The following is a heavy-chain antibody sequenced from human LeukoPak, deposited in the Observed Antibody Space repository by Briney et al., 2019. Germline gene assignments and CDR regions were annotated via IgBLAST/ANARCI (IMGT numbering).Heavy chain of an antibody. J-gene: IGHJ4*02. V-gene: IGHV1-2*02. D-gene: IGHD2-15*01. CDR1: GYTFIDYS. CDR3: ATHCSGAACFDY. Sequence: ASVKVSRKASGYTFIDYSIHWVRQAPGQGLEWMGEINPNNGDTNFAPEFQGRVTMTRGTSITTAFMELSSLRYADTAIYYCATHCSGAACFDYWGQGAPVTVSS. CDR2: INPNNGDT.